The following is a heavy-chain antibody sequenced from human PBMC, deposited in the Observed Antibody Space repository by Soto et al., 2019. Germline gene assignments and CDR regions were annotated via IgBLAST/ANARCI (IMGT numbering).Heavy chain of an antibody. J-gene: IGHJ6*02. Sequence: EVQLVESGGGLVQPGGSLRLSCAASGFTFSSYSMDWVRQAPGQGLEWISYITTSSHTIYYADSVRGRFTISRDNAKNSLFLQMNSLRAEDTAVYYCARHGIQVSHDVWGQGTTVIVSS. D-gene: IGHD5-18*01. V-gene: IGHV3-48*01. CDR1: GFTFSSYS. CDR3: ARHGIQVSHDV. CDR2: ITTSSHTI.